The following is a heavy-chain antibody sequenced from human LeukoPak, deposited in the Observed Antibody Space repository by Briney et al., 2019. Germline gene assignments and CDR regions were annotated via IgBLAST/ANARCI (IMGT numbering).Heavy chain of an antibody. CDR3: AKDQPEAYFDY. Sequence: GGSLRLSCAASGFTFSSYWMHWVRQAPGKGLVWVSRINSDGSSTSYADSVKGRFTISRDNAKNTLYLQMNSLRAEDAALYYCAKDQPEAYFDYWGQGTLVTVS. V-gene: IGHV3-74*01. CDR2: INSDGSST. CDR1: GFTFSSYW. J-gene: IGHJ4*02. D-gene: IGHD1-14*01.